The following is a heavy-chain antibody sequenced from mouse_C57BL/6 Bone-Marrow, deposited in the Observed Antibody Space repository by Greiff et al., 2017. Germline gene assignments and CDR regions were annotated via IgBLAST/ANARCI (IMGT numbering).Heavy chain of an antibody. CDR2: IDPSDSYT. J-gene: IGHJ2*01. CDR3: ARITY. V-gene: IGHV1-59*01. CDR1: GYTFTSYW. D-gene: IGHD1-3*01. Sequence: QVQLQQPGAELVRPGTSVKLSCKASGYTFTSYWLHWVKQRPGQGLEWIGVIDPSDSYTNYNQKFKGKATLTVDTSSSTAYMQLSSLTSEDSAVYYCARITYGGQGTTLTVSS.